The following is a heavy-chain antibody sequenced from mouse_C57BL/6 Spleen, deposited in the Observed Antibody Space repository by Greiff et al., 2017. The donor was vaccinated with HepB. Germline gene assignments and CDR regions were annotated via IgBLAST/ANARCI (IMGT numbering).Heavy chain of an antibody. CDR2: IHPNSGST. J-gene: IGHJ4*01. Sequence: VQLQQPGAELVKPGASVKLSCKASGYTFTSYWMHWVKQRPGQGLEWIGMIHPNSGSTNYNEKFKSKATLTVDKSSSTAYMQLSSLTSEDSAVYYCAREGVWSYAMDYWGQGTSVTVSS. CDR1: GYTFTSYW. D-gene: IGHD2-10*02. V-gene: IGHV1-64*01. CDR3: AREGVWSYAMDY.